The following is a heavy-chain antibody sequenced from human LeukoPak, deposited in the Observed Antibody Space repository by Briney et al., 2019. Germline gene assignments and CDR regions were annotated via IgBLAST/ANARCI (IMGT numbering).Heavy chain of an antibody. Sequence: KSSETLSLTCAVYGGSFSGYYWSWIRQPPGKGLEWIGEINHSGSTNYNPSLKSRVTISVDTSKNQFSLKLSSVTAADTAVYYCARHIGYGVDYWGQGTLVTVSS. J-gene: IGHJ4*02. D-gene: IGHD6-13*01. V-gene: IGHV4-34*01. CDR3: ARHIGYGVDY. CDR1: GGSFSGYY. CDR2: INHSGST.